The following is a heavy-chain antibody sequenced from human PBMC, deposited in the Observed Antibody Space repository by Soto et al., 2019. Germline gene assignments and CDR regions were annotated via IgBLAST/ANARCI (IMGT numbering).Heavy chain of an antibody. Sequence: EVQLLESGGGLVQPGGSLRLSCAASGFTFSSYAMSWVRQAPGKGLEWVSAISGSGGSTYYADSVKGRFTISRDNSKNTLYLQMNSLRAEDTAVYYCAKDLWGIVVAGIYAFDIWGQGTMVTVSS. CDR2: ISGSGGST. CDR1: GFTFSSYA. V-gene: IGHV3-23*01. J-gene: IGHJ3*02. D-gene: IGHD6-19*01. CDR3: AKDLWGIVVAGIYAFDI.